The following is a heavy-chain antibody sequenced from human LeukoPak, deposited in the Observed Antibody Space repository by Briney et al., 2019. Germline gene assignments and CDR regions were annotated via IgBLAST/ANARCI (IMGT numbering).Heavy chain of an antibody. J-gene: IGHJ4*02. CDR2: IKQDGSEK. Sequence: GGSLRLTCAASGFTFSSYWMSWVRQAPGKGLEWVASIKQDGSEKYYVDSVKGRFTISRDNAKNSLYLQMNSLGAEDAVVYYCARVFCSGGHCSFDYWGQGTLVTVSS. D-gene: IGHD2-15*01. V-gene: IGHV3-7*01. CDR3: ARVFCSGGHCSFDY. CDR1: GFTFSSYW.